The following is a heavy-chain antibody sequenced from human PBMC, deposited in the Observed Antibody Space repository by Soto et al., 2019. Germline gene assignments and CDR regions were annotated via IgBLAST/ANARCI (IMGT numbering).Heavy chain of an antibody. V-gene: IGHV2-5*02. J-gene: IGHJ6*02. CDR2: IYWDDDK. D-gene: IGHD6-19*01. CDR3: AAGVVVPGNDYYAMDV. Sequence: QTTLKESGPTLVKPTQTLTLTCTVSGVSVTNLAATVGWFRQPPDKGLEWLAGIYWDDDKCYSPSLKSSITITTTTTDTQVVLSVPTVDTSDTGAFYCAAGVVVPGNDYYAMDVGGQWTTVAVSS. CDR1: GVSVTNLAAT.